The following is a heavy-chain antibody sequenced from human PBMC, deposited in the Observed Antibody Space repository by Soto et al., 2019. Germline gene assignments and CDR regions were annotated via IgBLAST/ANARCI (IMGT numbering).Heavy chain of an antibody. D-gene: IGHD2-15*01. V-gene: IGHV4-31*03. J-gene: IGHJ4*02. CDR2: IHYTGST. CDR1: GGSISSRVYY. Sequence: PSETLSLTCTVSGGSISSRVYYWSWIRQHPGKGLEWIGYIHYTGSTYYNPSLKSRVTISVDTSKKQFSLKLSSVTAADTAVYYCARYDCSGGSCYSVYFDSWGQGTLVTVSS. CDR3: ARYDCSGGSCYSVYFDS.